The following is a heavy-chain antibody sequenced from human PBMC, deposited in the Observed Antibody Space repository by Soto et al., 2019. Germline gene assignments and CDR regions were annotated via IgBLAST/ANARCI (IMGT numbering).Heavy chain of an antibody. Sequence: SETLSLTCTVSGGSISSYYWSWIRQPPGKGLEWIGYIYYSGSTNYNPSLKSRVTISVDTSKNQFSLKLSSVTAADTAVYYCARVTVTLLFDYWGQGTLVTVSS. D-gene: IGHD4-17*01. CDR2: IYYSGST. V-gene: IGHV4-59*01. CDR1: GGSISSYY. J-gene: IGHJ4*02. CDR3: ARVTVTLLFDY.